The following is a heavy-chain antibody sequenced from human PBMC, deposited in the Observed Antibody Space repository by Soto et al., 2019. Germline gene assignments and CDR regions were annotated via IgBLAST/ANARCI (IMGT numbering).Heavy chain of an antibody. Sequence: QVKLVQSGAEVKKPGASVRVSCKASGYTFTSYGISWVRQAPGQGLEWMGWISAYNGNTNYAQKLQGRVTITTDTATNVAYRRQRSRRSDDTAVYYCTRDYCSGGSCFSPLYGYGMDVWGQGTTVTVSS. D-gene: IGHD2-15*01. CDR3: TRDYCSGGSCFSPLYGYGMDV. J-gene: IGHJ6*02. CDR1: GYTFTSYG. V-gene: IGHV1-18*01. CDR2: ISAYNGNT.